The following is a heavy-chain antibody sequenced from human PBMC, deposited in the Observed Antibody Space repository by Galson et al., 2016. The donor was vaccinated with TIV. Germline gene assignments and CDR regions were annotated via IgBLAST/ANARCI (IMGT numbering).Heavy chain of an antibody. CDR1: GFTFSTFG. D-gene: IGHD4-11*01. J-gene: IGHJ4*02. CDR2: ISSGSRDI. V-gene: IGHV3-48*02. CDR3: AGTPGDDSKYRPIYY. Sequence: SLRLSCAASGFTFSTFGMNWVRQAPGQGLEWVSFISSGSRDIFYADSVKGRFTISRDNSKNTLNLQMNGLRDEDTAVYYCAGTPGDDSKYRPIYYWGQGTLVTVSS.